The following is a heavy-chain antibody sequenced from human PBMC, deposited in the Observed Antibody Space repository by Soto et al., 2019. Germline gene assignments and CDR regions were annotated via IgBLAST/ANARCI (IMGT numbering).Heavy chain of an antibody. Sequence: QVQLVQSGAEVKKPGASVKVSCKASGYTFTSYGISWVRQAPGQGLEWMGWISAYNGNTNYAQKLQGRVTMTTDTSTSTAYMGLRSLRSDDTAVYYCARDRSSGWGFRRSGSAPDYWGQGTLVTVSS. J-gene: IGHJ4*02. CDR1: GYTFTSYG. D-gene: IGHD6-19*01. CDR2: ISAYNGNT. CDR3: ARDRSSGWGFRRSGSAPDY. V-gene: IGHV1-18*01.